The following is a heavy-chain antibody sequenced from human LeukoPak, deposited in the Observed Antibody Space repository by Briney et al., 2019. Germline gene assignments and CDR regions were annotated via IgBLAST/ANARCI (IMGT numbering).Heavy chain of an antibody. J-gene: IGHJ4*02. CDR2: IHSADSNT. D-gene: IGHD4-17*01. CDR1: GYSFTNYW. Sequence: GESLKISCKDSGYSFTNYWIGWVRQMPGKGLEWMGIIHSADSNTKYSPSFQGQVTISADKSISTAYLQWSGLKASDTAMYYCAGARHGNYRWDYWGQGTLVTVSS. CDR3: AGARHGNYRWDY. V-gene: IGHV5-51*01.